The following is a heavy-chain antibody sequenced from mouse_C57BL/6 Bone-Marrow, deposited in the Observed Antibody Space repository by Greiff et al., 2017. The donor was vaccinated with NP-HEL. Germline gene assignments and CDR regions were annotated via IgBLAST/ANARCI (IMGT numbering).Heavy chain of an antibody. D-gene: IGHD2-3*01. V-gene: IGHV3-6*01. CDR3: ARWLLGYFDV. Sequence: EVKLQESGPGLVKPSQSLSLTCSVTGYSITSGYYWNWIRQFPGNKLEWMGYISYDGSNNYNPSLKNRISITRDTSKNQFFLKLNSVTTEDTATYYCARWLLGYFDVWGTGTTVTVSS. CDR2: ISYDGSN. CDR1: GYSITSGYY. J-gene: IGHJ1*03.